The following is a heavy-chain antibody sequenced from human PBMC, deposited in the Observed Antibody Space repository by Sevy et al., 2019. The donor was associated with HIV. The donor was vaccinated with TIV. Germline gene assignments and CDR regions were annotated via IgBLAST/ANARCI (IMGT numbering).Heavy chain of an antibody. J-gene: IGHJ3*02. CDR1: GGSIRSGGYY. CDR2: IYYSGST. Sequence: SETLSLTCTVSGGSIRSGGYYWSWIRHHPGKGLEWIGYIYYSGSTYYNPSLKSRVTISVDTSKNHFSLNLTSLTAADTVMYYCARDPITARRGLGAFDIWGQGTMVTVSS. V-gene: IGHV4-31*03. D-gene: IGHD6-6*01. CDR3: ARDPITARRGLGAFDI.